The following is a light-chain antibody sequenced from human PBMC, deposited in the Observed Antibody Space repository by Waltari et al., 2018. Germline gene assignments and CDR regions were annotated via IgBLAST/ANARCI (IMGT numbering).Light chain of an antibody. V-gene: IGLV1-44*01. J-gene: IGLJ1*01. CDR3: AAWDDSLNGLYV. CDR2: SNN. CDR1: SSNIGSNT. Sequence: QSVLTQPPSASGTPGQRVTISCSGSSSNIGSNTVTWYQQLPGTAPKLLLYSNNQRPSGVPDRFSDSKSGTSASLAISVLQSEDEADYYCAAWDDSLNGLYVFGTGTKVTVL.